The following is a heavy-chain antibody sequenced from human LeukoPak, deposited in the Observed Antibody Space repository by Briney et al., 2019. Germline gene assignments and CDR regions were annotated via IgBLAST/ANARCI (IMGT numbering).Heavy chain of an antibody. J-gene: IGHJ4*02. V-gene: IGHV1-46*01. Sequence: GASVKVSCKASGDTFSSYYMHWVRQAPGQGLEWMGIINPSGGSTTYAQKFQGRVTMTRDTSTSTVYMELSSLRSEDTAVYYCARDTPLDYGDYGFDYWGQGTLVTVSS. D-gene: IGHD4-17*01. CDR1: GDTFSSYY. CDR3: ARDTPLDYGDYGFDY. CDR2: INPSGGST.